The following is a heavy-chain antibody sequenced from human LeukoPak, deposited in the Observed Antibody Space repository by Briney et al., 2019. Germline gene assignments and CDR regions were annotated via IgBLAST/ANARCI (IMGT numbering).Heavy chain of an antibody. J-gene: IGHJ4*02. D-gene: IGHD4-17*01. CDR2: NNPNIGGT. V-gene: IGHV1-2*02. Sequence: ASVTVSFTASAYTFTVYYMHWVRQAPGPGLEWMGWNNPNIGGTNYAQKFQGRVTMTRDTSISTAYMELSRLRSDDTAVYYCARTHDYGDYVLNYWGQGTLVTVPS. CDR1: AYTFTVYY. CDR3: ARTHDYGDYVLNY.